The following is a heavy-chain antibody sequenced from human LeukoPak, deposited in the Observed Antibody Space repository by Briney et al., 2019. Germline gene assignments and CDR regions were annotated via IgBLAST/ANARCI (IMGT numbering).Heavy chain of an antibody. J-gene: IGHJ4*02. V-gene: IGHV4-34*01. CDR1: GGSFSGYY. Sequence: SGTLSLTCAVYGGSFSGYYWSWIRQPPGKGLEWIGEINHSGSTNYNPSLKSRVTISVDTSKNQFSLKLSSVTAADTAVYYCARLPYFDYWGQGTLVTVSS. CDR2: INHSGST. CDR3: ARLPYFDY.